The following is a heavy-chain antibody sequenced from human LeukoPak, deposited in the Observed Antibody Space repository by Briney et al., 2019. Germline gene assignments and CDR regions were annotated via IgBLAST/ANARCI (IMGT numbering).Heavy chain of an antibody. CDR1: GFTFSSYA. CDR2: ISGSGGSA. D-gene: IGHD4-17*01. CDR3: AKAAYCDYVNGFDT. J-gene: IGHJ5*02. V-gene: IGHV3-23*01. Sequence: GGSLRLSCAASGFTFSSYAMSWVRQAPGKGLEWVSAISGSGGSAYYADSVKGRFTISRDNSKNTLYLQMNSLRAEDTALYYCAKAAYCDYVNGFDTWGQEILVIVSS.